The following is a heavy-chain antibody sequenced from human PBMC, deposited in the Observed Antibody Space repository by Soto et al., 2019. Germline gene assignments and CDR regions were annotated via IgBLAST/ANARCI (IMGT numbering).Heavy chain of an antibody. V-gene: IGHV1-69*12. CDR1: GGTFSSYA. Sequence: QVQLVQSGAEVKKPGSSVKVSCKASGGTFSSYAISWVRQAPGQGLEWMGGIIPIFGTANYAQKFQGRVTSXXDXSXXTAYMELSSLRSEDTAVYYCARVGGYSYVYYGMDVWGQGTTVTVSS. CDR2: IIPIFGTA. J-gene: IGHJ6*02. D-gene: IGHD5-18*01. CDR3: ARVGGYSYVYYGMDV.